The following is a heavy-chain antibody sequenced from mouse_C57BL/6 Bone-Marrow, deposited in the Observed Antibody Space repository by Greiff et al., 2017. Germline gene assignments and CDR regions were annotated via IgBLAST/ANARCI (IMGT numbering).Heavy chain of an antibody. J-gene: IGHJ4*01. D-gene: IGHD1-1*01. V-gene: IGHV14-2*01. CDR3: ARSPIYYYGSSYFYYYAMDY. Sequence: EVQLKESGAELVKPGASVKLSCTASGFNIKDYYMHWVKQRTEQGLEWIGRIDPEDGETKYAPKFQGKATITADTSSNTAYLQLSSLTSEDTAVYYCARSPIYYYGSSYFYYYAMDYWGQGTSVTVSS. CDR2: IDPEDGET. CDR1: GFNIKDYY.